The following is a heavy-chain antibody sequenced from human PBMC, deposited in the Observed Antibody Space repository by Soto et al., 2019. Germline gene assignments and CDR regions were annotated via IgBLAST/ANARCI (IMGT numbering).Heavy chain of an antibody. CDR3: ARDWTFGYSSSSGIDY. CDR1: GGTFSSYA. D-gene: IGHD6-6*01. CDR2: ISAYNGNT. Sequence: ASVKVSCKASGGTFSSYAISWVRQAPGQGLEWMGWISAYNGNTNYAQKLQGRVTMTTDTSTSTAYMELRSLRSDDTAVYYCARDWTFGYSSSSGIDYWGQGTLVTVSS. V-gene: IGHV1-18*01. J-gene: IGHJ4*02.